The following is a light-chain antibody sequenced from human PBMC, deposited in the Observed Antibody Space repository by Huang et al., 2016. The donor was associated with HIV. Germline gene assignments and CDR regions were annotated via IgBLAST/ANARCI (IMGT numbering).Light chain of an antibody. Sequence: EIEMTQYPATLSVSPGERATLSCRASQTISNNLAWYQQKPGQAPRLLIFDTSTRATGVPARFSGSGSGTEFTLTISSLQSEDFPVYFCQQYNNWPPWTFGQGTKVDIK. CDR3: QQYNNWPPWT. V-gene: IGKV3-15*01. CDR2: DTS. CDR1: QTISNN. J-gene: IGKJ1*01.